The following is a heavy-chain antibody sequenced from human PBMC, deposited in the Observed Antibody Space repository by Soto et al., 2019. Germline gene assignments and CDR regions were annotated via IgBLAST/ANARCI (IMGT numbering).Heavy chain of an antibody. J-gene: IGHJ4*02. V-gene: IGHV1-3*01. CDR2: INAGNGNT. CDR3: ARAPGGPSFDY. Sequence: QVQLVQSGAEVKKPGASVKVSCKASGYTFTSYAMHCVRQAPGQRLEWMGWINAGNGNTKYSQKFQGRVTMTTDTSASTAYMELSSLRSEDTAVYYCARAPGGPSFDYWGQGTLVTVYS. CDR1: GYTFTSYA. D-gene: IGHD3-10*01.